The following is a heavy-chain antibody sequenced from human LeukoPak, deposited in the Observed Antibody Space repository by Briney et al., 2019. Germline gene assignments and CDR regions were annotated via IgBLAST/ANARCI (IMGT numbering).Heavy chain of an antibody. CDR2: IKSKTDGGTT. CDR3: TTARYYYDSSVSGYYYYYMDV. D-gene: IGHD3-22*01. CDR1: GFTFSNAW. J-gene: IGHJ6*03. Sequence: PGGSLRLSCAASGFTFSNAWMSWVRQAPGKGLEWVGRIKSKTDGGTTDYAAPVKGRFTISRDDSKNTLYLQMNSLKTEDTAVYYCTTARYYYDSSVSGYYYYYMDVWGKGTTVTVSS. V-gene: IGHV3-15*01.